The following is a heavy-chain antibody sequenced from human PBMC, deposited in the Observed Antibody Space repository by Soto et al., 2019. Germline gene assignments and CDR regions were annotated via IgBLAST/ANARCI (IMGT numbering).Heavy chain of an antibody. D-gene: IGHD2-2*02. Sequence: GGSLRLSCAASGFTFSSYSMNWVRQAPGKGLEWVSSISSSSSYIYYADSVKGRFTISRDNAKNPLYLQMNSLRAEDTAVYYCAREFIVVVPAAIRGHYYYYGMDVWGQGTTVTVSS. CDR1: GFTFSSYS. V-gene: IGHV3-21*01. J-gene: IGHJ6*02. CDR3: AREFIVVVPAAIRGHYYYYGMDV. CDR2: ISSSSSYI.